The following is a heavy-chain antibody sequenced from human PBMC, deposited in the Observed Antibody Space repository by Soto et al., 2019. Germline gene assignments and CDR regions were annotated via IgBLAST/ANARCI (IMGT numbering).Heavy chain of an antibody. D-gene: IGHD2-21*02. V-gene: IGHV1-2*04. CDR1: GSTFPGYY. CDR2: INPNTGGT. Sequence: QVQLVQSGAEVTKPGASVQVSCKASGSTFPGYYMYWVRQATGQGLELMGWINPNTGGTDYAQKCHGWVTMTRYTAISTAYMELSRLRADDTAVYYCARDAGGILPTARGDHGWLDHWGQGTLVSVSS. CDR3: ARDAGGILPTARGDHGWLDH. J-gene: IGHJ5*02.